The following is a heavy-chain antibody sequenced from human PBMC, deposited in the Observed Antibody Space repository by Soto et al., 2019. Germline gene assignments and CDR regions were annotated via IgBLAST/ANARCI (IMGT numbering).Heavy chain of an antibody. V-gene: IGHV1-3*01. CDR3: AVYSSSWYGYDPIDV. D-gene: IGHD6-13*01. CDR2: INAGNGNT. CDR1: GYTFTSYA. J-gene: IGHJ6*02. Sequence: QVQLVQSGAEVKKPGASVKVSCKASGYTFTSYAMHWVRQAPGQRLEWMGWINAGNGNTKYSQKFQGRVTITRDTSASTAYMELSSLRSEDTAVYYCAVYSSSWYGYDPIDVWGQGTTVTVSS.